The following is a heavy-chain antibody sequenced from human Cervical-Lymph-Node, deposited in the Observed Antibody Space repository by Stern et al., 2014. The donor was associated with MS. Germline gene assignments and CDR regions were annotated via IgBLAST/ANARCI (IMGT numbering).Heavy chain of an antibody. V-gene: IGHV4-4*02. J-gene: IGHJ4*02. CDR2: IYHSGST. D-gene: IGHD4-23*01. CDR3: ARNGGNYAFDY. Sequence: QVQLQESGPGLVKPSGTLSLTCAVSGGSISSGYWWSWVRQPPGKGLEWIGEIYHSGSTNYNQYLRSRVTISVDTSKNHFSLKMNSVNAADTAVYYCARNGGNYAFDYWGQGTLVAVSS. CDR1: GGSISSGYW.